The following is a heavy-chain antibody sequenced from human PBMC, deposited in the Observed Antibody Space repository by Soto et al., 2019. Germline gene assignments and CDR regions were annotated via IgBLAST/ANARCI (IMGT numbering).Heavy chain of an antibody. V-gene: IGHV1-24*01. D-gene: IGHD2-2*01. CDR2: FDPEDGET. Sequence: GASVKVSCKVSGYTLTELSMHWVRQAPGKGLEWMGGFDPEDGETIYAQKFQGRVTMTEDTSTDTAYMELSSLRSEDTAVYYCARDLDIVLPAAHYDAFDIWGQGTMVTVSS. CDR1: GYTLTELS. CDR3: ARDLDIVLPAAHYDAFDI. J-gene: IGHJ3*02.